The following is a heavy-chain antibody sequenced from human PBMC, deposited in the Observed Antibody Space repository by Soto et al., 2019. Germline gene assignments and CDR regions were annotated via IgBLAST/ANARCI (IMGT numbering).Heavy chain of an antibody. V-gene: IGHV1-69*06. J-gene: IGHJ5*02. CDR2: IIPIFGTA. CDR3: ARTDYGGNSNWFGP. D-gene: IGHD2-21*02. CDR1: GGTFSSYA. Sequence: QVQLVQSGAEVKKPGSSVKVSCKASGGTFSSYAISWVRQAPGQGLEWMGGIIPIFGTANYAQKFQGRVTITADKSTSTAYMELSSLRSEEKGVYYCARTDYGGNSNWFGPWGQGTLVTVSS.